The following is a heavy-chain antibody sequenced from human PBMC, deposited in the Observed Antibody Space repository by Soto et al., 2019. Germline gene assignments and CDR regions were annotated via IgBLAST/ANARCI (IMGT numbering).Heavy chain of an antibody. CDR2: IYYSGIT. CDR3: ARSDGRY. CDR1: SRSISSGSNY. V-gene: IGHV4-61*01. Sequence: PSETLSLTCPVSSRSISSGSNYWGWIRQAPGKGLEWIWYIYYSGITNYNPSLESRVTISVDSSKKQFSLQRSSVTAAYTAVYYCARSDGRYWGQGVLVTVSS. J-gene: IGHJ4*02.